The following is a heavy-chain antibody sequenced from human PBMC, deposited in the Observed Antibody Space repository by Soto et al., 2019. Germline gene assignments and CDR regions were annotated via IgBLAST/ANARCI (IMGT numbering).Heavy chain of an antibody. CDR2: INPNNGGT. D-gene: IGHD6-19*01. CDR1: GYIFTGYY. Sequence: ASVKVSCKASGYIFTGYYMHWVRQAPGQGLEWMGWINPNNGGTNYAQKFQGRVTMTRDTSISTAYLELSGLTSDDTAVYYCTRGERSGWSPSDFWGQGTLVTVSS. J-gene: IGHJ4*02. V-gene: IGHV1-2*02. CDR3: TRGERSGWSPSDF.